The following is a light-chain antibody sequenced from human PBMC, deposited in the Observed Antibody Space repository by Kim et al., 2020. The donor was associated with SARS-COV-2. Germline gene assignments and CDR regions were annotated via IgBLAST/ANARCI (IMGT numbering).Light chain of an antibody. CDR3: QQIKSFPLT. Sequence: ASVGDRGTITGRASQGISSDVAWYQENPGRAPKLLIYPASTLRSPAPSRFSGSGFGTEFTLTISSLQPEDFATYYCQQIKSFPLTFGGGTKVDIK. CDR1: QGISSD. V-gene: IGKV1-9*01. J-gene: IGKJ4*01. CDR2: PAS.